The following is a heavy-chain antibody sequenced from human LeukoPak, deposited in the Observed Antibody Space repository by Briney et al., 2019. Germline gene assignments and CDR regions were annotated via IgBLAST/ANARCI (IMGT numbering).Heavy chain of an antibody. CDR3: ARLTASVDTAMVYYFDY. Sequence: GEPLQISCKGSGSRFTSYWIGWVRQMPGPGLERMWIIYPGDSDTRYSPSSHGQVTIPADKSISTAYLQWRSLKASDTAMYYCARLTASVDTAMVYYFDYWGQGTLVTVSS. D-gene: IGHD5-18*01. CDR2: IYPGDSDT. V-gene: IGHV5-51*01. CDR1: GSRFTSYW. J-gene: IGHJ4*02.